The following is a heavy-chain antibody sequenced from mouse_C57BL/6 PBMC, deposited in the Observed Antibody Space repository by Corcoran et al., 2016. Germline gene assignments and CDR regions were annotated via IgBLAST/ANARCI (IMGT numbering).Heavy chain of an antibody. CDR2: ISYDGSN. D-gene: IGHD2-3*01. CDR1: GYSITSGYY. CDR3: ARDDGYYEDYFDY. Sequence: DVQLQESGPGLVKHSQSLSLTCSVTGYSITSGYYWNWIRQFPGNKLEWMGYISYDGSNNYNPTLKNRISITRDTSKNQFYLKLNSVTTEDTATYYWARDDGYYEDYFDYWGQGTTLTVSS. V-gene: IGHV3-6*01. J-gene: IGHJ2*01.